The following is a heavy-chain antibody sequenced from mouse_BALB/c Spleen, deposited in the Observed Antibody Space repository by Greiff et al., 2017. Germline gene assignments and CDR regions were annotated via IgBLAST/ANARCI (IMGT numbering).Heavy chain of an antibody. Sequence: VQLQQSGAELVRPGVSVKISCKGSGYTFTDYAMHWVKQSHAKSLEWIGVISTYYGDASYNQKFKGKATMTVDKSSSTAYMELARLTSEDSAIYYCARYLGGYAMDDWGQGTSVTVSS. CDR3: ARYLGGYAMDD. D-gene: IGHD5-1*01. J-gene: IGHJ4*01. CDR2: ISTYYGDA. V-gene: IGHV1S137*01. CDR1: GYTFTDYA.